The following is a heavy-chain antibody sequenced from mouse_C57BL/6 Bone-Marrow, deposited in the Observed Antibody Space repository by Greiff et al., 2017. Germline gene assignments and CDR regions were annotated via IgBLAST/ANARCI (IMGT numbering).Heavy chain of an antibody. CDR1: GYTFTSYW. CDR2: IDPSDSYT. J-gene: IGHJ3*01. D-gene: IGHD4-1*01. Sequence: VQLQQPGAELVRPGTSVKLSCKASGYTFTSYWMHWVKQRPGQGLEWIGVIDPSDSYTNYNQKFKGKATLTVDTSSSTAYMQLSSLTSEDSAVYYCAGLNWACFAYWGQGTLVTVSA. V-gene: IGHV1-59*01. CDR3: AGLNWACFAY.